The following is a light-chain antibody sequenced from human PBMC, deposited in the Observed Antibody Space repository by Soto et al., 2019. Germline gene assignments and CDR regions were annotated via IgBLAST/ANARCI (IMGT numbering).Light chain of an antibody. CDR1: SSDIGGYNY. Sequence: QSALTQPASVSGSPGQSITISCTGTSSDIGGYNYVSWYQQHPGKAPKLMIYDVGDRPSGVSNRFSGSKSGNTASLTISGLQAEDEADYYCSSYTSSSHLVFGGGTKLTVL. CDR3: SSYTSSSHLV. V-gene: IGLV2-14*03. CDR2: DVG. J-gene: IGLJ2*01.